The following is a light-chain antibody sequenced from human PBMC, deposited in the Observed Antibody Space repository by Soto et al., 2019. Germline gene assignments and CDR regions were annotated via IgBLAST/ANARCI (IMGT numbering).Light chain of an antibody. Sequence: QSALTQPPSASGSPGQSVTITCSGTSSDVGEENYVSWYQQHPGKVPKLIFYEVSNRPSGIPYRFSGSRSGNTASLTVSGLQAEDEAYYCCSSSAGSPLVFGGGTKLTVL. CDR3: SSSAGSPLV. CDR2: EVS. J-gene: IGLJ2*01. V-gene: IGLV2-8*01. CDR1: SSDVGEENY.